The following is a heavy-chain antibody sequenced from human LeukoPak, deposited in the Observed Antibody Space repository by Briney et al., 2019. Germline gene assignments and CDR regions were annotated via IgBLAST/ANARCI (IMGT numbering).Heavy chain of an antibody. CDR3: ARDRVFWSGPGGEGLY. J-gene: IGHJ4*02. V-gene: IGHV1-18*01. CDR1: GYMFTSYG. CDR2: ISGYTGNT. D-gene: IGHD3-3*01. Sequence: GASVKVSCKASGYMFTSYGISWVRQAPGQGLEWMGWISGYTGNTNAAQKFQGRVTMTRDTSTSTVYMELSSLRSEDTAVYYCARDRVFWSGPGGEGLYWGQGTLVTVSS.